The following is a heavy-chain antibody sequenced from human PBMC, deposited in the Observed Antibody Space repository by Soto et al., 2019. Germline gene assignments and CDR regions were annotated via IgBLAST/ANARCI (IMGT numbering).Heavy chain of an antibody. Sequence: SETLSLTCTVSGGSISSSSTYYWGWIRQPPGKGLDWIGSVYYSGNTYYNPSLRGRVTIFVDTSKNQFSLRLSSVTAADTAVYYCAREGALLFGGNPDYYDDLAFWGQGTTVTVSS. CDR1: GGSISSSSTYY. D-gene: IGHD2-15*01. V-gene: IGHV4-39*02. J-gene: IGHJ6*02. CDR2: VYYSGNT. CDR3: AREGALLFGGNPDYYDDLAF.